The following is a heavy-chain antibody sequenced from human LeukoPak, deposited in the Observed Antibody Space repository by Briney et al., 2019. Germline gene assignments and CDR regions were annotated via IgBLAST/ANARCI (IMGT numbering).Heavy chain of an antibody. J-gene: IGHJ4*02. V-gene: IGHV3-23*01. CDR2: ISGSGGSI. Sequence: GGSLRLSCATSGFSFGSYAMSWVRQAPGTGLEWVSSISGSGGSIYYADSVKGRFTFSRDNSKNTLYLQMNSLRAEDTAVYYCAKGRGVSVPFDYWGQGTLVTVSS. CDR1: GFSFGSYA. CDR3: AKGRGVSVPFDY. D-gene: IGHD3-16*01.